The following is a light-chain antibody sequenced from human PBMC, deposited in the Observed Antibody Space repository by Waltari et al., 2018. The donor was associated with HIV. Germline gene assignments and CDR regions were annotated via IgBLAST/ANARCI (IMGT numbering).Light chain of an antibody. CDR2: VNSDGSH. CDR3: QTWGTGIVV. V-gene: IGLV4-69*01. J-gene: IGLJ2*01. CDR1: SGHTTYA. Sequence: QLVLTQSPSASASLRASVKLTCTLSSGHTTYALAWNQHQPEKGPRFLMKVNSDGSHTRGDGIPDRFSGSSSGAQRYLTISSLQSADEADYYCQTWGTGIVVFGGGTKLTVL.